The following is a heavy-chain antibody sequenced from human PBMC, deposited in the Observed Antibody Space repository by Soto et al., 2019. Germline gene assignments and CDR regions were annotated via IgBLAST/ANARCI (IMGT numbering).Heavy chain of an antibody. Sequence: QVQLVQSGAEGKKPGSSGKVSCKASGDTFSSHAFGWVQQAPGQGLEWMGGIIPFFGTANYAQKFQGRVAITADESTTTAYMEMSSLRSEDTAVYYCARGVEEMATTTAVWSFALWGRGTLVTVSS. CDR1: GDTFSSHA. CDR3: ARGVEEMATTTAVWSFAL. D-gene: IGHD1-1*01. V-gene: IGHV1-69*01. CDR2: IIPFFGTA. J-gene: IGHJ2*01.